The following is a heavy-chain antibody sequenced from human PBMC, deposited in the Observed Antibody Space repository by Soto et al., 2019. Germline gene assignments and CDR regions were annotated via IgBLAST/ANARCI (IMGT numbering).Heavy chain of an antibody. V-gene: IGHV3-23*01. CDR3: AKSAMVRGGGWFDP. Sequence: EVQLLESGGGLLQPGGSLRLSCAASRFTFSTYAMSWVRQAPGKGLEWVADISGSGVNTYYADSVKGRFTISRDNSKNTLYLQTTSLRAEDTAVYYCAKSAMVRGGGWFDPWGQGTLVSVSS. D-gene: IGHD3-10*01. J-gene: IGHJ5*02. CDR2: ISGSGVNT. CDR1: RFTFSTYA.